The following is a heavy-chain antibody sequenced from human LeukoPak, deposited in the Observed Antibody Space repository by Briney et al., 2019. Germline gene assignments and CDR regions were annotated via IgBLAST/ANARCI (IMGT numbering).Heavy chain of an antibody. D-gene: IGHD6-25*01. CDR1: GGSISSSSLY. CDR3: ARHWQSAPFDY. Sequence: PSETLSLTCNVSGGSISSSSLYWGWIRQPPGKGLEWIGSIYYSGSTYFNPSLKSRLTISIDTSKNQFSLKLSSVTAADTAVYYCARHWQSAPFDYWGQGTLVTVSS. CDR2: IYYSGST. J-gene: IGHJ4*02. V-gene: IGHV4-39*01.